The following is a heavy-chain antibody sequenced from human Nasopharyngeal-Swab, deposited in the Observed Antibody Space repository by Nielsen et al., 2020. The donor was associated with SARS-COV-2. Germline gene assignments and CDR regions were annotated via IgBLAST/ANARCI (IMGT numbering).Heavy chain of an antibody. CDR1: GFTVSSNY. CDR2: ISWNSGSI. CDR3: AKDIVRGVMDAFDI. Sequence: SCAASGFTVSSNYMSWVRQAPGKGLEWVSGISWNSGSIGYADSVKGRFTISRDNAKNSLYLQMNSLRAEDTALYYCAKDIVRGVMDAFDIWGQGTMVTVSS. V-gene: IGHV3-9*01. J-gene: IGHJ3*02. D-gene: IGHD3-10*02.